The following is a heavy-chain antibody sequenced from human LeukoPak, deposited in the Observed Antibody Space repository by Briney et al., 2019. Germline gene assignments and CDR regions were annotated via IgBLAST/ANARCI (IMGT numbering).Heavy chain of an antibody. Sequence: SETLSLTCTVSGGCISSYYWSWIRQPPGKGLEWIGYIYYSGSTNYNPSLKSRVTISVDTSKNQFSLKLSSVTAADTAVYYCASDKSSDAFDIWGQGTMVTVSS. CDR3: ASDKSSDAFDI. V-gene: IGHV4-59*01. CDR2: IYYSGST. D-gene: IGHD6-6*01. J-gene: IGHJ3*02. CDR1: GGCISSYY.